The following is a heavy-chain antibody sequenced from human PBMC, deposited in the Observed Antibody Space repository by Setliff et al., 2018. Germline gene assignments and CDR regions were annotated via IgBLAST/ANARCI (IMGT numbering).Heavy chain of an antibody. J-gene: IGHJ5*02. CDR2: IDQSGST. CDR1: GNSFSGYF. Sequence: LSLTCAVYGNSFSGYFWTWIRQPPGKGLEWIGDIDQSGSTNYNPSLKSRLTISVDTSKNQFSLSLSSVTAADTAVYYCAGGAFGSRWYVRPWFDPWGQGTLVTVSS. D-gene: IGHD6-13*01. CDR3: AGGAFGSRWYVRPWFDP. V-gene: IGHV4-34*01.